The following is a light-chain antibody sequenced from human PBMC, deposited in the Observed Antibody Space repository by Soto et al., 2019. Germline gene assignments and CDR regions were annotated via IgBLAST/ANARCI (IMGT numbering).Light chain of an antibody. Sequence: QSVLTQRPSASGSPGQSVTISCSGTSSDTGDYNYVSWYQQHPGKAPKLMIYEVSKRPSGVPDRFSGSKSGNTASLTVSGLQAEDEADYYCCSYTSSSTPWVFGTGTKVTVL. J-gene: IGLJ1*01. CDR1: SSDTGDYNY. CDR2: EVS. V-gene: IGLV2-8*01. CDR3: CSYTSSSTPWV.